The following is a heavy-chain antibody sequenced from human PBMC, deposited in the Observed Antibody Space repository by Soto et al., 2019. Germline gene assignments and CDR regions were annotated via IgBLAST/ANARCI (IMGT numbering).Heavy chain of an antibody. D-gene: IGHD3-22*01. CDR3: ARELGYYDSSGYNPLTNWLDP. CDR1: GGTFSSYA. Sequence: SVKVSCKASGGTFSSYAISWVRQAPGQGLEWMGGIIPIFGTANYAQKFQGRVTITADESTSTAYMELSSLRSEDTAVYYCARELGYYDSSGYNPLTNWLDPWGQGPLVTVYS. V-gene: IGHV1-69*13. CDR2: IIPIFGTA. J-gene: IGHJ5*02.